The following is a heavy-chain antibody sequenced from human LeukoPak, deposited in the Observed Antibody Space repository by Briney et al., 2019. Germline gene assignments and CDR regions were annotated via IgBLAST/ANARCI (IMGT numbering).Heavy chain of an antibody. V-gene: IGHV4-61*01. J-gene: IGHJ4*02. Sequence: SETLSLTCTVSGGSVSGGSHYWSWIRQPPGQGLEWIAYIYFDGSSNYNPSLKSRVTISVDSSMNQFSLTLTSATAADTAVYFCARGGSAVNFYYDHWGQGALVTVSS. D-gene: IGHD3-10*01. CDR2: IYFDGSS. CDR1: GGSVSGGSHY. CDR3: ARGGSAVNFYYDH.